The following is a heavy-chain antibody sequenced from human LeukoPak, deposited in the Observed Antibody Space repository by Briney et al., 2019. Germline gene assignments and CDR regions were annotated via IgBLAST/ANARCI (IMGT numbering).Heavy chain of an antibody. V-gene: IGHV1-46*01. J-gene: IGHJ4*02. CDR2: INPSGGST. CDR1: GYTFTSYY. Sequence: ASVKVSCKASGYTFTSYYMHWVRQAPGQGLEWMGIINPSGGSTSYAQKFQGRVTMTRDTSTSTVYMELSSLRSEDTAVYYCARDQSPHHYYDSSRAFDYWGQGTLVTVSS. D-gene: IGHD3-22*01. CDR3: ARDQSPHHYYDSSRAFDY.